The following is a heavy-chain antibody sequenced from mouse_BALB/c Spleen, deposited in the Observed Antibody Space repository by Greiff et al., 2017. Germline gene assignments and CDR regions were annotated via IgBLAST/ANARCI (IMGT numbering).Heavy chain of an antibody. CDR3: ARDEFDY. J-gene: IGHJ2*01. CDR2: ISYSGST. V-gene: IGHV3-2*02. Sequence: EVHLVESGPGLVTPSQSLSLTCTVTGYSFTSDYVWNWIRQFPGNKLGWMGYISYSGSTSYNPSLKSRISITRDTSKNQFFLQLNSVTTEDTATYYCARDEFDYWGQGTTLTVSS. CDR1: GYSFTSDYV.